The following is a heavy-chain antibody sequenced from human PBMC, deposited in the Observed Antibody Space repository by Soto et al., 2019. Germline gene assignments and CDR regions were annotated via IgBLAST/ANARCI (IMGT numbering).Heavy chain of an antibody. J-gene: IGHJ4*02. CDR2: IYNNGRT. D-gene: IGHD2-2*01. Sequence: PSETLSLTCTVSGGSIGSSSWSWIRQPPGRGLEWIGYIYNNGRTDYNPSLKSRVTIPVDTSKNHFSLKLSSVTPADTAVYYCARARFCTSTSCYHYFDFWGQGTLVTVSS. CDR3: ARARFCTSTSCYHYFDF. V-gene: IGHV4-59*01. CDR1: GGSIGSSS.